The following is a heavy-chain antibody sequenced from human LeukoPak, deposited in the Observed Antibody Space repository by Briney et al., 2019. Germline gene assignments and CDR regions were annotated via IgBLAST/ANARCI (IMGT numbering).Heavy chain of an antibody. J-gene: IGHJ2*01. CDR2: MSASGGST. Sequence: PGGSLRLSCAASGFTFSGYAMTTVRQAPGKGLELVSAMSASGGSTFYADSVKGRFTSSRDNSKNTLYLQINSLRAEDTAIYYCARVGPNWYFDLWGRGTLVTVSS. V-gene: IGHV3-23*01. CDR1: GFTFSGYA. CDR3: ARVGPNWYFDL.